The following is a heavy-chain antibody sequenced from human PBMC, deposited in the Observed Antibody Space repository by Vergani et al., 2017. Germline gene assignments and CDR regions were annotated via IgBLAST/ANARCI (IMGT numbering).Heavy chain of an antibody. D-gene: IGHD3-3*01. CDR1: GGSISSGGYY. V-gene: IGHV4-31*03. CDR3: ARDATAESGFWSGYYRVDYYYYMDV. CDR2: IYYSGST. Sequence: QVQLQESGPGLVKPSQTLSLTCTVSGGSISSGGYYWSWIRQHPGKGLEWIGYIYYSGSTYYNPSLKSRVTISVDTSKNQFSLKLSSVTAADTAVYYCARDATAESGFWSGYYRVDYYYYMDVWGKGTTVTVSS. J-gene: IGHJ6*03.